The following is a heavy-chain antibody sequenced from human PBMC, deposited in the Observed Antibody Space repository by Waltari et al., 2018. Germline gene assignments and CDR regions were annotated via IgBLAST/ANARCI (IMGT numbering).Heavy chain of an antibody. Sequence: QAQLVESGGGLVQPGRPLSLSCAASGFNFITTGMHWVRQAPGKGLEWVAFLQFDGSSIYFADSVKGRFTISRDNSKNTVYLQMNSLRAEDTAVYYCAREGSRSKIHAFDTWGQGTMVTVSS. D-gene: IGHD3-10*01. CDR1: GFNFITTG. J-gene: IGHJ3*02. V-gene: IGHV3-33*05. CDR2: LQFDGSSI. CDR3: AREGSRSKIHAFDT.